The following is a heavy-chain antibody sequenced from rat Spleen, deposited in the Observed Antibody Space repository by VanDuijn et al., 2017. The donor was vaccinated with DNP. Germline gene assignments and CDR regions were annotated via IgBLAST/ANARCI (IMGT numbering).Heavy chain of an antibody. J-gene: IGHJ3*01. CDR2: ITSSGDNT. V-gene: IGHV5-31*01. Sequence: EVQLVESGGGLVQPGRSLKLSCVASGFTFNNYWMTWIRQVPGKGLEWVASITSSGDNTYSPDSVKGRFTISRDNEKSTLYLQMDSLRSEDTATYYCTKPASYGGFWFAYWGQGTLVTVSS. CDR1: GFTFNNYW. CDR3: TKPASYGGFWFAY. D-gene: IGHD1-11*01.